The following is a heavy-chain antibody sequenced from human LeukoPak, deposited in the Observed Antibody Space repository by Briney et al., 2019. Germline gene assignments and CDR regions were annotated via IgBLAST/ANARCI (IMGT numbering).Heavy chain of an antibody. CDR1: GFTFSSYA. D-gene: IGHD3-10*01. CDR3: AKDYYGSGSYYKRIQEDFDY. J-gene: IGHJ4*02. CDR2: ISGSGGST. Sequence: GGSLRLSCAASGFTFSSYAMSWVRQAPGKGLEWVSAISGSGGSTYYADSVKGRFTISRDNSKNTLYLQMNSLRAEDTAVYYCAKDYYGSGSYYKRIQEDFDYWGRGTLVTVSS. V-gene: IGHV3-23*01.